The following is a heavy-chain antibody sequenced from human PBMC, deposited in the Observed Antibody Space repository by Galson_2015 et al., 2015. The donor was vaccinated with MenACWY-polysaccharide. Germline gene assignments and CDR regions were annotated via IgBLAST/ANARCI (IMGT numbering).Heavy chain of an antibody. CDR2: VSGTGHST. CDR3: AKDIRIVYSNYQFDY. CDR1: GFTFGNYG. V-gene: IGHV3-23*01. D-gene: IGHD4-11*01. J-gene: IGHJ4*02. Sequence: SLRLSCAASGFTFGNYGMHWVRQAPGKGLEWVSGVSGTGHSTYYADSVKGRFTISRDNSKNTLYLEMRSLRAEDTATYYCAKDIRIVYSNYQFDYWGQGTLVTVSS.